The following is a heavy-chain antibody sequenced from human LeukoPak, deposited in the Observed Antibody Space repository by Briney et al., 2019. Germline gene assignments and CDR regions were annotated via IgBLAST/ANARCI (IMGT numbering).Heavy chain of an antibody. CDR3: ARGRGYYDILPGWFDY. CDR1: GYTFTGYY. D-gene: IGHD3-9*01. Sequence: GASVKVSCKASGYTFTGYYMHWVRQAPGQGLEWMGWINPNSGGTNYAQKFQGRVTMTRDTSISTAYMELSRLRSDDTAVYYCARGRGYYDILPGWFDYWGQGTLVNVSS. V-gene: IGHV1-2*02. J-gene: IGHJ4*02. CDR2: INPNSGGT.